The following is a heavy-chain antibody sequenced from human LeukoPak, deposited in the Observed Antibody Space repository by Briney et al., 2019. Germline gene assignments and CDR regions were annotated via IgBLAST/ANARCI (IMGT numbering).Heavy chain of an antibody. CDR3: ARAGIAGSPSGY. CDR2: INHSGST. Sequence: SETLSLTCAVYGGSLSGYYWSWIRQPPGKGLEWIGEINHSGSTNYNPSLKSRATMSIDTTKNQFSLKLRSVTAADTAVYFCARAGIAGSPSGYWGQGTLVTVSS. CDR1: GGSLSGYY. J-gene: IGHJ4*02. V-gene: IGHV4-34*01. D-gene: IGHD6-13*01.